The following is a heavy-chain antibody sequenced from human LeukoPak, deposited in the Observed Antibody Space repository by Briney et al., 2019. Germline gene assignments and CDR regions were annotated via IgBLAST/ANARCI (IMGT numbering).Heavy chain of an antibody. CDR1: GFTFSSYG. V-gene: IGHV3-30*03. J-gene: IGHJ4*02. Sequence: GGSLRLSCAASGFTFSSYGMHWVRQAPGKGLEWVAVISYDGSNKYYADSVKGRFTISRDNAKNSLYLQMNSLRDEDTAVYYCASSGSYRFDYWGQGTLVTVSS. CDR3: ASSGSYRFDY. CDR2: ISYDGSNK. D-gene: IGHD1-26*01.